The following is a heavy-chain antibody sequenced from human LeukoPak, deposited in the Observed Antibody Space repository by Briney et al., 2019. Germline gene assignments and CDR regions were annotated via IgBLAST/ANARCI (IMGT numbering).Heavy chain of an antibody. D-gene: IGHD3-22*01. Sequence: GGSLRLSCAASGFTFSSYEMNWVRQAPGKGLEWVSYISSSGSAIYYADSVKGRFTISRDNAKNTVSLQMNSLRAEDTGVYYCARAPAEIGGYYPEYFRHWGQGTLVTVSS. CDR1: GFTFSSYE. V-gene: IGHV3-48*03. CDR2: ISSSGSAI. CDR3: ARAPAEIGGYYPEYFRH. J-gene: IGHJ1*01.